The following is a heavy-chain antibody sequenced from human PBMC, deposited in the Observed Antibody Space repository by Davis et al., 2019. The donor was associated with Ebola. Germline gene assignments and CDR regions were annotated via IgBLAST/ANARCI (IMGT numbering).Heavy chain of an antibody. CDR2: INPNSGGT. V-gene: IGHV1-2*02. CDR1: GYTFTGYY. CDR3: ARALGYCSSTSCYTGY. D-gene: IGHD2-2*02. Sequence: AASVKVSCKASGYTFTGYYMHWVRQAPGQGLEWMGWINPNSGGTNYAQKLQGRVTFTRDASAGTAYMELSSLRSEDTAVYYCARALGYCSSTSCYTGYWGQGTLVTVSS. J-gene: IGHJ4*02.